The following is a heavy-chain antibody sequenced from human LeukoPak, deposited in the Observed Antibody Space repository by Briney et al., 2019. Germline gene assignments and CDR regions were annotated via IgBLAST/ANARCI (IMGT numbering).Heavy chain of an antibody. V-gene: IGHV3-30*02. Sequence: PGGSLRLSCAASGFTFSSYGMHWVRQAPGKGLEWVAFIRYDGSNKYYADSVKGRFTISRDNSKNTLYLQMNSLRAEDTAVYYCAQDGLKRTVVVPAATDYWGQGTLVTVSS. CDR1: GFTFSSYG. D-gene: IGHD2-2*01. J-gene: IGHJ4*02. CDR2: IRYDGSNK. CDR3: AQDGLKRTVVVPAATDY.